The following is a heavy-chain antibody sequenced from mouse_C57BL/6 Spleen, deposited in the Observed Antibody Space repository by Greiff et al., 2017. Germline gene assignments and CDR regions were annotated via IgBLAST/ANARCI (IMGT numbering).Heavy chain of an antibody. CDR2: INPNNGGT. J-gene: IGHJ4*01. V-gene: IGHV1-18*01. Sequence: EVQLQQSGPELVKPGASVKIPCKASGYTFTDYNMDWVKQSHGKSLEWIGDINPNNGGTIYNQKFKGKATLTVDKSSSTAYMELRSLTSEDTAVYYCARLDYYGSSPYAMDYWGQGTSVTVSS. CDR3: ARLDYYGSSPYAMDY. D-gene: IGHD1-1*01. CDR1: GYTFTDYN.